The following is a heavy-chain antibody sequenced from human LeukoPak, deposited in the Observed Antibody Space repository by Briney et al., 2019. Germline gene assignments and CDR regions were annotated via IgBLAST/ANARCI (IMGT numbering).Heavy chain of an antibody. V-gene: IGHV4-30-4*01. CDR2: IYYSGST. Sequence: SETLSLTCTVSGGSISSGGYYWSWIRQPPGKGLEWIGYIYYSGSTYYNPSLKSRVTISVDTSKNQFSLKLSSVTAADTAVYYCARGILPGTFDYWGQGTLVTVSS. J-gene: IGHJ4*02. CDR3: ARGILPGTFDY. CDR1: GGSISSGGYY. D-gene: IGHD3-9*01.